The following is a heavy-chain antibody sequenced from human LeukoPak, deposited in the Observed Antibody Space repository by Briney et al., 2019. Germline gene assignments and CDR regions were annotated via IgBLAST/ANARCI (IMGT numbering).Heavy chain of an antibody. V-gene: IGHV4-4*07. CDR1: GGSISSYY. J-gene: IGHJ5*02. CDR2: IYTSGST. Sequence: SETLSLTCTVSGGSISSYYWSWIWQPAGKGLEWIGRIYTSGSTNYNPSLKSRVTMSVDTSKNQFSLKLSSVTAADTAVYYCARGAQWLVRDWFDPWGQGTLVTVSS. D-gene: IGHD6-19*01. CDR3: ARGAQWLVRDWFDP.